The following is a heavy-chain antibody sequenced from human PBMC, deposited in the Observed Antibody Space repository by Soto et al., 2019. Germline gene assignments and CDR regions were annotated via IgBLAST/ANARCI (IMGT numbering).Heavy chain of an antibody. V-gene: IGHV4-34*01. D-gene: IGHD2-2*01. CDR1: GGSFSGYY. CDR3: ARGLPYCSSTSCYFHWFDP. Sequence: QVQLQQWGAGLLKPSETLSLTCAVYGGSFSGYYWSWIRQPPGKGLEWIGEINHSGSTNYNPSLKRRVTISVDTSKNQFSLKLSSVTAADTAVYYCARGLPYCSSTSCYFHWFDPWGQGTLVTVSS. J-gene: IGHJ5*02. CDR2: INHSGST.